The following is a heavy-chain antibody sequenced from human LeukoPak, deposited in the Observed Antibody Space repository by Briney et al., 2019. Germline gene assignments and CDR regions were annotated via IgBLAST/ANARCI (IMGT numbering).Heavy chain of an antibody. CDR1: GFTFSSYG. D-gene: IGHD6-19*01. V-gene: IGHV3-30*18. Sequence: GGSLRLSCAASGFTFSSYGMHWVRQAPGKGLEWVAVISYVGSNKYYADSVKGRFTISRDNSKNTLYLQMNSLRAEDTAVYYCAKDLEIAVAGTALDYWGQGTLVTVSS. CDR3: AKDLEIAVAGTALDY. J-gene: IGHJ4*02. CDR2: ISYVGSNK.